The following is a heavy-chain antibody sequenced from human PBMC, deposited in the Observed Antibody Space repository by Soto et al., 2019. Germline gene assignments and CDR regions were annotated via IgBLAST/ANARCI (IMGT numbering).Heavy chain of an antibody. J-gene: IGHJ4*01. D-gene: IGHD6-6*01. CDR2: ILHSGGNT. CDR3: AKDRFVAARLDDY. V-gene: IGHV3-23*01. Sequence: PGGSLRLSCAASGFTFTDYAMTCVRQAPGKGLEWVSTILHSGGNTFYADSVKGRFTISRDNSRNTMFLQMNGLRAEDTAVYYCAKDRFVAARLDDYWGHGTLVTVTS. CDR1: GFTFTDYA.